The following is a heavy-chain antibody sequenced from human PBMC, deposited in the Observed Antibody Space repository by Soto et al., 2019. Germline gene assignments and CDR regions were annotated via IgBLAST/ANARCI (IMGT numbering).Heavy chain of an antibody. J-gene: IGHJ4*02. D-gene: IGHD6-13*01. CDR3: PRTAVVGTFEY. CDR1: VYGVSSPSAA. V-gene: IGHV6-1*01. CDR2: TYFRAKWYN. Sequence: SRSLSLTSAISVYGVSSPSAAWHWIIQSPSRGLEWLGWTYFRAKWYNDYAVTVKRRIPIKPDTSKNTFSLPPNSVTTEATAVYSCPRTAVVGTFEYWGQVTLGSVSS.